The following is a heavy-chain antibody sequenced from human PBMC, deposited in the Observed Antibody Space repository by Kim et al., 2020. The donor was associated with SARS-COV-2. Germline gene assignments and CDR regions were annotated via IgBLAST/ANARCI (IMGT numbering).Heavy chain of an antibody. D-gene: IGHD6-13*01. CDR3: ARRGHSRGPQNAFDI. V-gene: IGHV4-39*01. CDR1: GGSISSSSYY. Sequence: SETLSLTCTVSGGSISSSSYYWGWIRQPPGKGLEWIGSIYYSGSTYYNPSLKSRVTISVDTSKNQFSLKLSSVTAADTAVYYCARRGHSRGPQNAFDIWGQGTMVTVSS. CDR2: IYYSGST. J-gene: IGHJ3*02.